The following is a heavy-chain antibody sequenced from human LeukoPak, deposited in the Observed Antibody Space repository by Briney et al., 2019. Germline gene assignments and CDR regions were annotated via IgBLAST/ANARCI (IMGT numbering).Heavy chain of an antibody. D-gene: IGHD3-22*01. CDR2: ISYDGSNK. Sequence: GGSLRLSCAASGFTFSSYWMSWVRQAPGKGLEWVAVISYDGSNKYYADSVKGRFTISRDNSKNTLYLQMNNLRAEDTAVYYCAKEGGYYDSSGYSYYFDYWGQGTLVTVSS. CDR3: AKEGGYYDSSGYSYYFDY. CDR1: GFTFSSYW. V-gene: IGHV3-30*18. J-gene: IGHJ4*02.